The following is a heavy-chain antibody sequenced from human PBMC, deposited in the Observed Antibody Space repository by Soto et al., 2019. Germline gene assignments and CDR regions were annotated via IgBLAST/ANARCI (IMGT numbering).Heavy chain of an antibody. V-gene: IGHV4-30-4*01. J-gene: IGHJ5*02. CDR1: GGSISSGDYY. D-gene: IGHD3-22*01. Sequence: SETLSLTCTVSGGSISSGDYYWSWIRPPPGKGLEWIGYIYYSGSTYYNPSLKSRVTISVDTSKNQFSLKLSSVTAADTAVYYCAGLAYTYYYDSSGYYLNWFDPWGQGTLVTVSS. CDR3: AGLAYTYYYDSSGYYLNWFDP. CDR2: IYYSGST.